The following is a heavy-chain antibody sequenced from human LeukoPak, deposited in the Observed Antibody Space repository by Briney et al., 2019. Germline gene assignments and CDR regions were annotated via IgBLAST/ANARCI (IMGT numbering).Heavy chain of an antibody. CDR1: GYTFTSYA. CDR2: INAGNGNT. J-gene: IGHJ6*02. D-gene: IGHD3-10*01. Sequence: GASVKVSCKASGYTFTSYAMHWVRQAPGRRLEWMGWINAGNGNTKYSQKFQGRVTITRDTSASTAYMELSSLRSEDTAVYYCARVGEPYPHYYYGMDVWGQGTTITVSS. V-gene: IGHV1-3*01. CDR3: ARVGEPYPHYYYGMDV.